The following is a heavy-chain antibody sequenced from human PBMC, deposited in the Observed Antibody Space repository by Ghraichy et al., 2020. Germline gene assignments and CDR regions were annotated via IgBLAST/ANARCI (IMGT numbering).Heavy chain of an antibody. V-gene: IGHV3-74*01. Sequence: AGSLRLSCAVSGFTFSSYWMHWVRQAPGKGLVWVSRINSDGSAISYADSVKGRFTVSRDNAKNTLYLQMSSLRADDTAVYYCVRGKWELEYWGQGTLVTVPS. CDR3: VRGKWELEY. CDR2: INSDGSAI. D-gene: IGHD1-26*01. CDR1: GFTFSSYW. J-gene: IGHJ4*02.